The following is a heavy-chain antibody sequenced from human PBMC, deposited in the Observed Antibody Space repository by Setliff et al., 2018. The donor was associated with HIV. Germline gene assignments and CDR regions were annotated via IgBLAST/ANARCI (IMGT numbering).Heavy chain of an antibody. J-gene: IGHJ6*03. Sequence: GGSLRLSCAASGFTFSTYWMSWVRQAPGKGLEWVASINPNGSEKYYVDSVKGRFTISRDNAKDSLYLQMNNLRAEDTAVYYCARDATRGGDMDVWGKGITVTVSS. CDR2: INPNGSEK. V-gene: IGHV3-7*01. CDR3: ARDATRGGDMDV. D-gene: IGHD2-15*01. CDR1: GFTFSTYW.